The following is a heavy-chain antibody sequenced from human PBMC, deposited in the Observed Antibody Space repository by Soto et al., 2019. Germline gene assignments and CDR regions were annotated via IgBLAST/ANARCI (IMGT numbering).Heavy chain of an antibody. CDR2: ISGSGGST. Sequence: EVQLLESGGGLVQPGGSLRLSCAASGFTFSSYAMSWVRQAPGKGLEWVSAISGSGGSTYYADSVKGRFTISRDNSNNTLYRQMSSLSAEDTAVYYCAKGHGWFGAFDYWGQGTLVTVSS. CDR3: AKGHGWFGAFDY. CDR1: GFTFSSYA. J-gene: IGHJ4*02. V-gene: IGHV3-23*01. D-gene: IGHD3-10*01.